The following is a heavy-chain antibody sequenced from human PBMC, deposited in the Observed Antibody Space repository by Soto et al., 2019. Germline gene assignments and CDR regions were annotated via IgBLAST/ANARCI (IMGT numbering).Heavy chain of an antibody. CDR1: GFSLSTSGVG. CDR2: IYWDDDK. D-gene: IGHD3-10*01. V-gene: IGHV2-5*02. J-gene: IGHJ5*02. Sequence: SGPTLVNPTQTLTLTCTFSGFSLSTSGVGVGWIRQPPGKALEWLALIYWDDDKRYSPSLKSRLTITKDTSKNQVVLTMTNMETVDTPKYYGEHRLGSVNWFDPWGQLTLVTVSS. CDR3: EHRLGSVNWFDP.